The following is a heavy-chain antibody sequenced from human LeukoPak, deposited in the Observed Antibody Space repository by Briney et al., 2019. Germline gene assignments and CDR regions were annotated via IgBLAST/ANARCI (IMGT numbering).Heavy chain of an antibody. CDR1: GFTFSSYV. J-gene: IGHJ4*02. CDR2: ISYDGSNE. Sequence: GGSLRLSCAASGFTFSSYVMHWVRQAPGKGLEWVAIISYDGSNEYYADSVKGRFTISRDNSKNTLYLQMNSLRAEDTAVYYCARVSIVVVQLFDYWGQGTLVTVSS. CDR3: ARVSIVVVQLFDY. V-gene: IGHV3-30*04. D-gene: IGHD3-22*01.